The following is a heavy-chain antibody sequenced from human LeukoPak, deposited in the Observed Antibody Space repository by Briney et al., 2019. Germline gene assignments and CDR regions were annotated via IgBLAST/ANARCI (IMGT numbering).Heavy chain of an antibody. CDR2: ISSSSSYI. D-gene: IGHD1-26*01. J-gene: IGHJ4*02. V-gene: IGHV3-21*01. CDR3: AGDRLVGSTTPLY. Sequence: PGRSLRLSCAASGFTFSSYWMHWVRQAPGKGLEWVSSISSSSSYIYYADSVKGRFTISRDNAKNSLYLQMNSLRAEDTAVYYCAGDRLVGSTTPLYWGQGTLVTVSS. CDR1: GFTFSSYW.